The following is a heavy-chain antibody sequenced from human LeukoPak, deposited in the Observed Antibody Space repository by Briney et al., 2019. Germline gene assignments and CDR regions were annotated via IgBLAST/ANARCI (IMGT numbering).Heavy chain of an antibody. V-gene: IGHV3-30-3*01. D-gene: IGHD7-27*01. CDR1: GFTFSSYA. CDR3: ARDLTGDYGMDV. CDR2: ISYDGSNK. Sequence: GGSLRLSCAASGFTFSSYAMHWVRQAPGKGLEWVAVISYDGSNKYYADSVKGRFTISRDNSKNTLYLQMNSLRAEDTAVYYWARDLTGDYGMDVWGQGTTVTVSS. J-gene: IGHJ6*02.